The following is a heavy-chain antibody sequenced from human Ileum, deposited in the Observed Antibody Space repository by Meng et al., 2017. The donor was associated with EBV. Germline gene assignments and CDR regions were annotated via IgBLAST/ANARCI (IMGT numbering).Heavy chain of an antibody. D-gene: IGHD3-22*01. CDR2: TSHSGST. CDR3: ASSDYYRSDY. Sequence: QLRLQGSAPGLVKPSETLSLTCAVSGGSISRSDWWSWVRQPPGKGLEWIGETSHSGSTNYSPSLKSRVTISLDKSKNQLSLKLNSVTAADTAVYYCASSDYYRSDYWGQGTLVTVSS. CDR1: GGSISRSDW. J-gene: IGHJ4*02. V-gene: IGHV4-4*02.